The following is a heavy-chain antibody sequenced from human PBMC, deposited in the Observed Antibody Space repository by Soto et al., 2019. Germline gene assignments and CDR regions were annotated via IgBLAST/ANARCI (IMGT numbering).Heavy chain of an antibody. V-gene: IGHV3-74*01. J-gene: IGHJ4*02. Sequence: EVQLVESGGGLVQPGGSLRLSCAASGFTFSNHWMHWVRQAPGKGLVWVSRINSDGSTTTYADSVKGRFTISRDNAKNTQYLQLNSLRAEDTALYYCARGYSSGPDYWGQGTLVTVSS. CDR1: GFTFSNHW. D-gene: IGHD6-19*01. CDR2: INSDGSTT. CDR3: ARGYSSGPDY.